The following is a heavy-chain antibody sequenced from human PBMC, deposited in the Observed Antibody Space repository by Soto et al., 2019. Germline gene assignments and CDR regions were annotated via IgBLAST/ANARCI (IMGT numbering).Heavy chain of an antibody. D-gene: IGHD2-15*01. Sequence: QVQLVESGGGVVQPGRSLRLSCAASGFTFSSYGMHWVRQAPGKGLEWVAVISYDGSNKYYADSVKGRFTISRDNSKNTMYLISNSLRAEDTAVYYCAKGRKPLVVVADSDYWGQRTLVTVSS. J-gene: IGHJ4*02. CDR2: ISYDGSNK. CDR3: AKGRKPLVVVADSDY. V-gene: IGHV3-30*18. CDR1: GFTFSSYG.